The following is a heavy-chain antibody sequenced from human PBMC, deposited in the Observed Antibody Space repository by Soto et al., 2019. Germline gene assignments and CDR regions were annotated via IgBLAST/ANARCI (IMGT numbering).Heavy chain of an antibody. CDR3: AKGARSIAALSPTSVFSSKPYYYGMDV. CDR2: ISGSGGST. Sequence: GGSLRLSCAASGFTFSSYAMSWVRQAPGKGLEWVSAISGSGGSTYYADSVKGRFTISRDNSKNTLYLQMNSLRAEDTAVYYCAKGARSIAALSPTSVFSSKPYYYGMDVWGQGTTVTVSS. CDR1: GFTFSSYA. V-gene: IGHV3-23*01. J-gene: IGHJ6*02. D-gene: IGHD6-6*01.